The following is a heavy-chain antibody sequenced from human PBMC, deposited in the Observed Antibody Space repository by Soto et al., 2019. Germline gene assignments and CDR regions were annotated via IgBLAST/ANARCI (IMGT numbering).Heavy chain of an antibody. CDR3: ARGGHVVVVTAALDY. Sequence: QVQLMQSGAEVKKPGASVKVSCKASGDTFTNYYIHWVRQAPGQGLEWMGTVNPSGGHTTYAQHFMGRVAMTRDKSTRTPYMELTSLTSADAAVYYCARGGHVVVVTAALDYWGQGTLVTVSS. J-gene: IGHJ4*02. CDR1: GDTFTNYY. V-gene: IGHV1-46*01. D-gene: IGHD2-21*02. CDR2: VNPSGGHT.